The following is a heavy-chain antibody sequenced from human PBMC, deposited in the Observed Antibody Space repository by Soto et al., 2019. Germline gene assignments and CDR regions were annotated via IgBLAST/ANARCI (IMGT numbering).Heavy chain of an antibody. J-gene: IGHJ6*03. V-gene: IGHV4-59*01. D-gene: IGHD3-10*01. CDR1: GGSISSYY. CDR3: ARYGSGSYGYYYYYMDV. Sequence: PSETLSLTCTVSGGSISSYYWSWIRQPPGKGLEWIGYIYYSGSTNYNPSLKSRVTISVDTSKNQFSLKLSSVTAADTAVYFCARYGSGSYGYYYYYMDVWGKGTTVTVSS. CDR2: IYYSGST.